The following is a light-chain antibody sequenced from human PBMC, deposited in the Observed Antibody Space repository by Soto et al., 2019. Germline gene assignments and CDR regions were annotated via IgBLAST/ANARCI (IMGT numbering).Light chain of an antibody. CDR3: AAWDASLGGYV. V-gene: IGLV1-47*01. CDR2: RNN. CDR1: SSNIGTDD. Sequence: QSALTQPPSASGTPGQRVTISCSGSSSNIGTDDVFWYLQFPGTAPKLLIYRNNQRPSGVSDRFSGSKSGTSPSLAISGLRSEEEADYYWAAWDASLGGYVFGTGTKGTVL. J-gene: IGLJ1*01.